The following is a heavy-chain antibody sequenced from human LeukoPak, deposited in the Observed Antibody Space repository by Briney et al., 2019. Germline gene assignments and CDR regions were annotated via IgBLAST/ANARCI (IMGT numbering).Heavy chain of an antibody. CDR2: ISAYNGNT. Sequence: ASVKVSCKASGYTFTSYGISWVRQAPGQGLEWMGWISAYNGNTNYAQKFQGRVTITTDESTSTAYMELSSLRSEDTAVYYCATHLNSSGWFDPWGQGTLVTVSS. CDR3: ATHLNSSGWFDP. J-gene: IGHJ5*02. V-gene: IGHV1-18*01. D-gene: IGHD6-19*01. CDR1: GYTFTSYG.